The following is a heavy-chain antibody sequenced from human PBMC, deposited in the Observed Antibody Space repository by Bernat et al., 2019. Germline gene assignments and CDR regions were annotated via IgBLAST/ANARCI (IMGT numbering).Heavy chain of an antibody. J-gene: IGHJ4*02. CDR2: INPNSGGT. V-gene: IGHV1-2*04. Sequence: QVQLVQSGAEVKKPGASVKVSCKASGYTFTGYYMHWVRQAPGQGLEWMGWINPNSGGTNYAQKFQGWVTMTRDASISTAYMELSRLRSDDTAVYYCARSYGSGSSRFDYWGQGTLVTVSS. D-gene: IGHD3-10*01. CDR3: ARSYGSGSSRFDY. CDR1: GYTFTGYY.